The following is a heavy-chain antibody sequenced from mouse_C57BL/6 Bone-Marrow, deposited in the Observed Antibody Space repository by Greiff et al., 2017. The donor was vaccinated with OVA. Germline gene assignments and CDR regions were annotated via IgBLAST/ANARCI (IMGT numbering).Heavy chain of an antibody. Sequence: VQLQQSGPELVKPGASVKIPCKASGYTFTDYNMDWVKQSHGKSLEWIGDINPNNGGTIYNQKFKGKATLTVEKSSSTAYMELRSLTSEDTAVYYCARIFMTTVVATEYFDVWGTGTTVTVSS. J-gene: IGHJ1*03. CDR2: INPNNGGT. D-gene: IGHD1-1*01. V-gene: IGHV1-18*01. CDR3: ARIFMTTVVATEYFDV. CDR1: GYTFTDYN.